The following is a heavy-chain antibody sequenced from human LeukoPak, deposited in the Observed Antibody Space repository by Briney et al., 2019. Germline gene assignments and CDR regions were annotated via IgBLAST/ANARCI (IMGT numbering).Heavy chain of an antibody. CDR1: GFTFSSYW. CDR3: AKDHGSSDWYYFDY. V-gene: IGHV3-7*01. CDR2: IKLDGSEK. D-gene: IGHD6-13*01. J-gene: IGHJ4*02. Sequence: GGSLRLSCAASGFTFSSYWMSWVRQAPGKGLEWVATIKLDGSEKYYVDSVKGRFTISRDNSKNTLYLQMNTLRADDTAVYYCAKDHGSSDWYYFDYWGQGTLVTVSS.